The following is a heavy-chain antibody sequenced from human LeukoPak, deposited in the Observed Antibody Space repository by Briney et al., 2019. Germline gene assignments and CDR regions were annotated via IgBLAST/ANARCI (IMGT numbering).Heavy chain of an antibody. D-gene: IGHD6-19*01. CDR2: IYYSGST. V-gene: IGHV4-59*01. Sequence: SETLSLTCTVSGGSIRSYYWSWIRQPPGKGLEWIAYIYYSGSTDYSPSLKSRVTISVDTSKNQFSLKLTSVTAADTAVYYCARESYYSGWFDFWGQGTLVTVSS. J-gene: IGHJ4*02. CDR3: ARESYYSGWFDF. CDR1: GGSIRSYY.